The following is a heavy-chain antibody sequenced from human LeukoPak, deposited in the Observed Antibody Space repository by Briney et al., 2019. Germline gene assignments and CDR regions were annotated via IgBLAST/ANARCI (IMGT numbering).Heavy chain of an antibody. Sequence: GSLRLSCAASGFTVSSNYMSWVRQAPGKGLEWVSVIYSGGSTYYADSVKGRFTISRDNSKNTLYLQMNSLRAEDAAVYYCALVGAVAGTFDYWGQGTLVTVSS. CDR1: GFTVSSNY. D-gene: IGHD6-19*01. J-gene: IGHJ4*02. V-gene: IGHV3-53*01. CDR3: ALVGAVAGTFDY. CDR2: IYSGGST.